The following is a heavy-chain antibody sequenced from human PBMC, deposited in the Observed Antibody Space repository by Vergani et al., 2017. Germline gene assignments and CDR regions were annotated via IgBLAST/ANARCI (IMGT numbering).Heavy chain of an antibody. Sequence: EVQLVESGGGLVKPGGSLRLSCAASGFTFSDFSMSWVRQAPGKGLEWVAFIGSSGPYINYADSVKGRFTISRDNTNNSLFLQLRSLRAEDAAVYYCARDCTSGGCPDNYGMDVWGQGATVTVSS. CDR3: ARDCTSGGCPDNYGMDV. CDR1: GFTFSDFS. D-gene: IGHD2-8*01. CDR2: IGSSGPYI. J-gene: IGHJ6*02. V-gene: IGHV3-21*06.